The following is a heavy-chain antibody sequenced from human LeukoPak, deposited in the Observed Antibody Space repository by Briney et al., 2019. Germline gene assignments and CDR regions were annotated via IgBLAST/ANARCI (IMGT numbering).Heavy chain of an antibody. CDR1: GFTFSNYG. D-gene: IGHD2-2*01. CDR2: IWFDGIRK. Sequence: PGRSLRRSCAASGFTFSNYGMHWVRQVPGKGLEWVAAIWFDGIRKYYADSVKGRLTISRDNSKNTLYLQMKSLRAEDTAVYYCARDLEDSSPFGAFDMWGQGTMVTVSS. V-gene: IGHV3-33*01. J-gene: IGHJ3*02. CDR3: ARDLEDSSPFGAFDM.